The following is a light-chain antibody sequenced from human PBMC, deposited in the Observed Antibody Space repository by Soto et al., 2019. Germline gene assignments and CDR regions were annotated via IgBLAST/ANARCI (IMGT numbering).Light chain of an antibody. CDR2: EVS. CDR3: SSYAGSGNLGV. J-gene: IGLJ3*02. CDR1: SSDFGDYKY. Sequence: QSALTQPPSASGSPGQSVTISCTGTSSDFGDYKYVSWYQLHPGKAPKLMIYEVSERPSGVPDRFSGSKSGNTASLTVSGRQAEDEADYYCSSYAGSGNLGVFGGGPKVTVL. V-gene: IGLV2-8*01.